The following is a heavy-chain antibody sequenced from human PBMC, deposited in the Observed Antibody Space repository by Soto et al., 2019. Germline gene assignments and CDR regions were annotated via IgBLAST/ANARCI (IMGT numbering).Heavy chain of an antibody. Sequence: SETLSLTCTVSGGSISSYHWSWIRQPPGKGLEWIGYIYYSGSTNYNPSLKSRVTISVDTSKNQFSLKLSSVTAADTAVYYCARHAYYGSGSYYKHFDYWGQGTLVTVSS. D-gene: IGHD3-10*01. V-gene: IGHV4-59*08. CDR1: GGSISSYH. J-gene: IGHJ4*02. CDR3: ARHAYYGSGSYYKHFDY. CDR2: IYYSGST.